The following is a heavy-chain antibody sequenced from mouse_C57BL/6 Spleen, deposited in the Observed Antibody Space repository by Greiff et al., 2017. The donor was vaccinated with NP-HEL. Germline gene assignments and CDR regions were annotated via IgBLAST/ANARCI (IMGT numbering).Heavy chain of an antibody. D-gene: IGHD1-1*01. CDR1: GFNITDYY. V-gene: IGHV14-2*01. CDR3: ARSGYYGSSPHAMDY. CDR2: IDPEDGET. J-gene: IGHJ4*01. Sequence: VQLQQSGAELVKPGASVKLSCTASGFNITDYYMPWVKQRTEQGLEWIGRIDPEDGETKYAPQFQGKATITADTSSNTAYLQLSSLTSEDTAVYYCARSGYYGSSPHAMDYWGQGTSVTVSS.